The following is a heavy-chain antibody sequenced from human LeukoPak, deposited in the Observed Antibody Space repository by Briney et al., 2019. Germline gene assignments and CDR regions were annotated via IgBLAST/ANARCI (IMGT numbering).Heavy chain of an antibody. CDR1: GGSISSSDFY. Sequence: SETLSLTCSVSGGSISSSDFYWGWIRQTPGKGLEWIGSIYYSGSTYYNPSLKSRVTISVDTSKNQFSLKPSSVTAADTAVYYCAGHAVGGNWFDPWGQGTLVTVSS. V-gene: IGHV4-39*01. CDR2: IYYSGST. J-gene: IGHJ5*02. CDR3: AGHAVGGNWFDP. D-gene: IGHD1-26*01.